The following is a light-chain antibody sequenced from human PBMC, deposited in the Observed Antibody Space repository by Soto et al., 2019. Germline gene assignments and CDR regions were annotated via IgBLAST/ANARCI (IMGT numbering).Light chain of an antibody. J-gene: IGKJ2*01. Sequence: DIQMTQSPSSLSASVGDRVTITCQASQDISNHLNWYQQKPGKAPKLLIYDASNLETGVPSRFSGSGYGTDFTFTISSLQPEDIATYYCQQYDNLPYTFGQGTKLEIK. CDR2: DAS. CDR3: QQYDNLPYT. V-gene: IGKV1-33*01. CDR1: QDISNH.